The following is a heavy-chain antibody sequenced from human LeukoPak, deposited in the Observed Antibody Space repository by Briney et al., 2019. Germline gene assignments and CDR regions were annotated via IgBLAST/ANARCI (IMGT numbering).Heavy chain of an antibody. Sequence: ASVKVSCKASGYTFTSYYMHWVRQAPGQGLEWMGITNPSGGSTSYAQKFQGRVTMTRDMSTSTVYMELSSLRSEDTAVYYCARAVDTVLGAYYFDYWGQGTLVTVSS. CDR1: GYTFTSYY. CDR2: TNPSGGST. D-gene: IGHD5-18*01. J-gene: IGHJ4*02. V-gene: IGHV1-46*01. CDR3: ARAVDTVLGAYYFDY.